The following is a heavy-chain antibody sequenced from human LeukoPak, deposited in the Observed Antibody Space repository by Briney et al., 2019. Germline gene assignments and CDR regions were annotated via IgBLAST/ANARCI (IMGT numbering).Heavy chain of an antibody. D-gene: IGHD6-13*01. CDR3: ARGSSSSWYSFDF. J-gene: IGHJ3*01. CDR1: GGSISSYY. Sequence: SETLSLTCSVSGGSISSYYWSWIRQPAGKGLEWIGRIYFIGTTNYNPSLQSRVTMSVDTSKYQFSLELSSVTAADTAVYYCARGSSSSWYSFDFWGQGTVVTVSS. V-gene: IGHV4-4*07. CDR2: IYFIGTT.